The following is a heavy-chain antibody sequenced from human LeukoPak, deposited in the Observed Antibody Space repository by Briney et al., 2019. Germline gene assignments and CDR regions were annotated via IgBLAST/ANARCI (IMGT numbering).Heavy chain of an antibody. Sequence: GASVKVSCKASGYTFTGYYMHWVRQAPGQGLEWMGWINPNSGGTNYAQKFQGRVTMTRDTSISTAYMELSRLKSDDTAVYYCARHGVAANYYYGMDVWGQGTTVTVSS. D-gene: IGHD2-8*01. CDR3: ARHGVAANYYYGMDV. V-gene: IGHV1-2*02. CDR1: GYTFTGYY. CDR2: INPNSGGT. J-gene: IGHJ6*02.